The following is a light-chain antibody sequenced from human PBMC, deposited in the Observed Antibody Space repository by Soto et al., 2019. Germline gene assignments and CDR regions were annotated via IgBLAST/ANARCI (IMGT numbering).Light chain of an antibody. CDR2: GVS. Sequence: DIKMTQSPSTLSASVGDRVTITCRASQSVYTWLAWYQQKPGKAPQLLIWGVSNLESGVPSRFSGSGSGTEFTLTISSLQPDDFATYYCQHYNEYSRAFGQGTKVDI. V-gene: IGKV1-5*01. J-gene: IGKJ1*01. CDR3: QHYNEYSRA. CDR1: QSVYTW.